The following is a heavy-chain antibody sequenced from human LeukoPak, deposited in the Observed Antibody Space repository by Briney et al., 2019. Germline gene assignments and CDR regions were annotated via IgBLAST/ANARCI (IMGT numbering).Heavy chain of an antibody. CDR2: INWNGGST. V-gene: IGHV3-20*04. CDR1: GFTFDDYG. J-gene: IGHJ4*02. Sequence: GGSLRLSCAASGFTFDDYGMSWVRQAPGKGLEWVSGINWNGGSTGYADSVKGRFTISRDNAKNSLYLQMNSLRAEDTALCYCARDFDVAAAGNFDYWGQGTLVTVSS. D-gene: IGHD6-13*01. CDR3: ARDFDVAAAGNFDY.